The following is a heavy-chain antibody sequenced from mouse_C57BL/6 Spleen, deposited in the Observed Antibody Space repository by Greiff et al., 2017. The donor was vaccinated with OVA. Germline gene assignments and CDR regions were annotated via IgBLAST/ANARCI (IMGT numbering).Heavy chain of an antibody. J-gene: IGHJ4*01. V-gene: IGHV5-9*01. D-gene: IGHD1-1*01. CDR1: GFTFSSYT. Sequence: EVQGVESGGGLVKPGGSLKLSCAASGFTFSSYTMSWVRQTPEKRLEWVATISGGGGNTYYPDSVKGRFTISRDNAKNTLYLQMSSLRSEDTALYYCARDYYGSSYSYYAMDYWGQGTSVTVSS. CDR3: ARDYYGSSYSYYAMDY. CDR2: ISGGGGNT.